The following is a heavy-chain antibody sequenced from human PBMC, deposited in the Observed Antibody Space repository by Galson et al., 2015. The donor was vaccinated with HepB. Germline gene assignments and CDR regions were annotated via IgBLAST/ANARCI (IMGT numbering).Heavy chain of an antibody. J-gene: IGHJ4*02. CDR3: ARAPITFGGVIAYYFDY. CDR2: TYYRSKWYS. D-gene: IGHD3-16*02. Sequence: CAISGASVSNKSAAWNWIRQSPSSGLEWLGRTYYRSKWYSDYAVSVKSRITINPDISKNQFSLHLDSVTPEDAAVYYCARAPITFGGVIAYYFDYWGQGTLVTVSS. CDR1: GASVSNKSAA. V-gene: IGHV6-1*01.